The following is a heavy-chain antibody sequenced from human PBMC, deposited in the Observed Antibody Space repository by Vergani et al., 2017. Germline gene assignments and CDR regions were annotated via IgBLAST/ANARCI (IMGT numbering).Heavy chain of an antibody. Sequence: QVQLQESGPGLVKPSQTLSLTCSVSGDSISSGVYYWNWIRQHPGKGLEWIGYIYYSGSTYYNPSLKSRVTISVDTSKNQFSLKLSSVTAADTAVYYCARDHWGIAAAGSRSYWGQGTLVTVSS. D-gene: IGHD6-13*01. CDR2: IYYSGST. CDR1: GDSISSGVYY. V-gene: IGHV4-30-4*01. J-gene: IGHJ4*02. CDR3: ARDHWGIAAAGSRSY.